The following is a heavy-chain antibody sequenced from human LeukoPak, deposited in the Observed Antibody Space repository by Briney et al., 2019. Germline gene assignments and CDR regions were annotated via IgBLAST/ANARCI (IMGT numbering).Heavy chain of an antibody. CDR1: GFTFSSYS. CDR3: ARRSSFDP. CDR2: ISSSSTI. Sequence: GGSLRLSCAASGFTFSSYSMNWVRQAPGKGLEWVSYISSSSTICYADSVKGRFTISRDNAKNSLYLQMNSLRAEDTAVYYCARRSSFDPWGQGTLVTVSS. V-gene: IGHV3-48*01. J-gene: IGHJ5*02.